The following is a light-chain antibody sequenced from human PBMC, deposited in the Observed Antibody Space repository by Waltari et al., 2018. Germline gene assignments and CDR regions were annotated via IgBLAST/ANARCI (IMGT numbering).Light chain of an antibody. V-gene: IGKV1-5*03. CDR3: QQYNSYSLLS. CDR2: KAS. CDR1: QSISKW. Sequence: DIQMTHSPSTLSASVGPRVIFSCRASQSISKWLAWYQQTPGQSHKLLIYKASTLESGVPSRFSGSGSETEFTLTISSLQPEDFATYYFQQYNSYSLLSFGGGTKVEIK. J-gene: IGKJ4*01.